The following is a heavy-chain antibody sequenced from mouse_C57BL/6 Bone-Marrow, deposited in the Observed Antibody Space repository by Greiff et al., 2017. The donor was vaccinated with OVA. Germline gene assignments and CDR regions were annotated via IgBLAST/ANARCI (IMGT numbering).Heavy chain of an antibody. CDR2: IYPRSGNT. CDR3: ARRIYDGYFWFAY. Sequence: LVESGAELARPGASVKLSCKASGYTFTSYGISWVKQRTGQGLEWIGEIYPRSGNTYYNEKFKGKATLTADKSSSTAYMELRSLTSEDSAVYFCARRIYDGYFWFAYWGQGTLVTVSA. V-gene: IGHV1-81*01. J-gene: IGHJ3*01. CDR1: GYTFTSYG. D-gene: IGHD2-3*01.